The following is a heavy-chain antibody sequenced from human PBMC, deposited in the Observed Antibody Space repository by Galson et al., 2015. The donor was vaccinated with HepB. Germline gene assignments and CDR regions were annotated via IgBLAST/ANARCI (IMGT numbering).Heavy chain of an antibody. V-gene: IGHV1-18*04. D-gene: IGHD6-13*01. CDR3: ARQISFQHQLIY. Sequence: SVKVSCKASGYSFTSYGISWVRQAPGQGLEWMGWISANNGDTNYAQKFRGRVTMTTDTPTTTAFLELRSLRSDDTALYYCARQISFQHQLIYWGQGTLVTVSS. CDR2: ISANNGDT. J-gene: IGHJ4*02. CDR1: GYSFTSYG.